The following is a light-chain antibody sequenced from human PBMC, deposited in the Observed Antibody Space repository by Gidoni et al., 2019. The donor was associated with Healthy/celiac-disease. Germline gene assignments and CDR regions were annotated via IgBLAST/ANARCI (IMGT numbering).Light chain of an antibody. CDR1: QSVLYSSNNRNY. J-gene: IGKJ3*01. Sequence: DIVMTQSPDSLAVSLGERVTIKCKSSQSVLYSSNNRNYLAWYQHKPGQPPKLLIYWASTRESGVPDRFSGSGSGTDFTLNISSLQAEDVAIYYCQQYYSSPFTFGPGTKVDIK. CDR2: WAS. CDR3: QQYYSSPFT. V-gene: IGKV4-1*01.